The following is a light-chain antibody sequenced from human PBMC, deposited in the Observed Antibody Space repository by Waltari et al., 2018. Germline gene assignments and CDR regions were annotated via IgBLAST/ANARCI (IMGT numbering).Light chain of an antibody. CDR2: DAS. CDR3: QQRSNWPPRYT. CDR1: QSVSSY. J-gene: IGKJ2*01. Sequence: EIVLTQYPATLSLSPGARATLSCRASQSVSSYLAWYQQKPGQAPRLLIYDASNRATGIAARFSGSGSGTDFTLTISSLGPEDFAVYYCQQRSNWPPRYTFGQGTKLEIK. V-gene: IGKV3-11*01.